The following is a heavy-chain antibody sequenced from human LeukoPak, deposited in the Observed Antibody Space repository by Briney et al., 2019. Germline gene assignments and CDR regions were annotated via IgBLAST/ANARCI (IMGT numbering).Heavy chain of an antibody. CDR2: IYTSGST. Sequence: SETLSLTCTVSGGSISSYYWSWIRQPAGKGLEWIGRIYTSGSTNYNPSLKSRVTMSVDTPKNQFSLKQNSVTAADTAVYYCARSLSSGWFPFDYWGQGTLVTVSS. CDR3: ARSLSSGWFPFDY. CDR1: GGSISSYY. V-gene: IGHV4-4*07. J-gene: IGHJ4*02. D-gene: IGHD6-19*01.